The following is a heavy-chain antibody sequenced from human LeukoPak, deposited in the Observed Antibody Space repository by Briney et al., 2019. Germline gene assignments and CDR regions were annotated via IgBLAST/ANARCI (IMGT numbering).Heavy chain of an antibody. CDR2: IHDSGTT. CDR3: ATHRRSGSGGSENAFEI. Sequence: SETLSLTRTVSGDSTSSSTYYWDWIRQAPGKGLEWIGSIHDSGTTHYNPSLKSRVTISGDTSKNQFSLKLNSVTAADTAIYYCATHRRSGSGGSENAFEIWGQGTMVTVSS. J-gene: IGHJ3*02. D-gene: IGHD5-12*01. CDR1: GDSTSSSTYY. V-gene: IGHV4-39*01.